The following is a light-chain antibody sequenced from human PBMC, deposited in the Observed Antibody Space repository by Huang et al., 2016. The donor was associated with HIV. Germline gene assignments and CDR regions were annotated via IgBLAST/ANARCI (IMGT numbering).Light chain of an antibody. CDR1: QSVSSN. Sequence: EIVMTQSPATLSVSPGARATLSCRASQSVSSNLAWYQQKPGQAPRLLIYGSSTTATSIPSRVSGSGSVTEFTLTISGLQSEDLAVYYCQQYNNWPQAFGQGTKVEIK. CDR3: QQYNNWPQA. CDR2: GSS. J-gene: IGKJ1*01. V-gene: IGKV3-15*01.